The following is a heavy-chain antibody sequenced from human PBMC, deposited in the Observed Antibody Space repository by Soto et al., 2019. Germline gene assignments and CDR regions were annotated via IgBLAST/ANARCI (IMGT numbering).Heavy chain of an antibody. V-gene: IGHV3-23*01. D-gene: IGHD6-13*01. CDR3: ARWGPGTYFEY. Sequence: EVQLLESGGGLVQPGGSLRLSCAASGFTFSSYAMRWVRQAPGKGLEWVSAISGSGGSTYYADSVKGRFTISRDNSKNTLYLQMNSLRAEDTVVYYCARWGPGTYFEYWGQGTLVTVSS. CDR2: ISGSGGST. J-gene: IGHJ4*02. CDR1: GFTFSSYA.